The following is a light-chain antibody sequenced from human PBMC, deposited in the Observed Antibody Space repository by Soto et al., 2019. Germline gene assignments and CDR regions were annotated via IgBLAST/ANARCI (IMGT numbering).Light chain of an antibody. CDR2: AAS. CDR1: QSISTY. J-gene: IGKJ3*01. Sequence: IQMTQSPSSLSASVGDRVTITCRASQSISTYLNWYQQKPGKAPKLLIYAASTLQRGVPSRFSGSGSGTDFPLTISSLQPEDFATYYCQQSYSTPFTFGPGTKVDIK. V-gene: IGKV1-39*01. CDR3: QQSYSTPFT.